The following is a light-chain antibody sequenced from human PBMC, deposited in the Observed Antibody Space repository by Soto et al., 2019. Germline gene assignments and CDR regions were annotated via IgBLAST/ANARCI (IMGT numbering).Light chain of an antibody. V-gene: IGKV3-11*01. J-gene: IGKJ3*01. CDR2: DAS. CDR1: QSVSSY. CDR3: QQRRNWPLT. Sequence: EIVLTQSPATLSLSPGERATLSCRASQSVSSYLAWYQQKPGQAPRLLIYDASNRATGIPTRFSGSGSGTDFTLTISSLEPEDFAVYYFQQRRNWPLTFGPGTKVDIK.